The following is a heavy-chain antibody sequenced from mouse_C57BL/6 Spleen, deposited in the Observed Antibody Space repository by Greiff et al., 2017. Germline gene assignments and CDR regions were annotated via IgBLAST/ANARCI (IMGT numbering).Heavy chain of an antibody. D-gene: IGHD2-3*01. J-gene: IGHJ1*03. CDR3: ARRGDGYPFYWYFDV. CDR1: GYTFTSYW. CDR2: IYPSDSET. V-gene: IGHV1-61*01. Sequence: QVQLQQPGAELVRPGSSVKLSCKASGYTFTSYWMDWVKQRPGQGLEWIGNIYPSDSETHYNQQFKDKATLTVDKSSSTAYMQLSSLTSEDSAVYYCARRGDGYPFYWYFDVWGTGTTVTVSS.